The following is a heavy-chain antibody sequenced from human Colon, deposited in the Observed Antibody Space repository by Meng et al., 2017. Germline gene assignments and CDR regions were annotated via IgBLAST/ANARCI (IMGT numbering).Heavy chain of an antibody. J-gene: IGHJ4*02. Sequence: QVQLVQSGAELKKPGASVKVSCQASGYSFTSYGMHWLRQAPGQRPEWMGWIYPADGNRRYSQKFQDRLTITTDIFARTAYVELSSLGSEDTAVYFCARDERGGPYYFDYWGQGTLVTVSS. CDR2: IYPADGNR. CDR3: ARDERGGPYYFDY. V-gene: IGHV1-3*01. CDR1: GYSFTSYG.